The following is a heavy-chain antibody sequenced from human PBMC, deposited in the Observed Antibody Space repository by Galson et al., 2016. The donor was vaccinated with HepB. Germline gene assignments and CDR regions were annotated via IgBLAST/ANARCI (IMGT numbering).Heavy chain of an antibody. Sequence: SLRLSCAASGFIVRDNYMTWVRQAPGKGLEWVSLMYVGGSTHYADSVKGRFTLSPDLSKNNLDLQMTSLRAEDTAVYYCARGLQAGPIAVAAYDYWGQGTLVTVSS. CDR3: ARGLQAGPIAVAAYDY. CDR2: MYVGGST. J-gene: IGHJ4*02. D-gene: IGHD6-19*01. CDR1: GFIVRDNY. V-gene: IGHV3-53*01.